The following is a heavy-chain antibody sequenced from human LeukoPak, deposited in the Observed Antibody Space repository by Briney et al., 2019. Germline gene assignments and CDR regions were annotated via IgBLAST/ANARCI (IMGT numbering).Heavy chain of an antibody. CDR2: INSDGSRT. CDR1: GFTFSSYW. Sequence: QPGGSLRLSCAASGFTFSSYWMHWVRQAPGKGLEWVSRINSDGSRTSYADSVKGRFTISRDNAKNTLYLQMNSLRAEDTAVYYCASYDSSGYFNYWGQGTLVTVSS. D-gene: IGHD3-22*01. V-gene: IGHV3-74*01. J-gene: IGHJ4*02. CDR3: ASYDSSGYFNY.